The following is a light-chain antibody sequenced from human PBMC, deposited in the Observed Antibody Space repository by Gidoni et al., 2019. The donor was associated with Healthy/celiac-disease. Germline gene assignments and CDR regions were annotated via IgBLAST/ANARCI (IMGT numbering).Light chain of an antibody. Sequence: EIVITLSPATLSVSPGEKDTISSRASQRVSSNLAWYQQKPGQAPRLLIYGAYTSATGIPARYSGSGSGTEFTLTFSSLQSEDFAVYYCQQYNNWPPPITFGQGTRLEIK. CDR2: GAY. J-gene: IGKJ5*01. CDR3: QQYNNWPPPIT. CDR1: QRVSSN. V-gene: IGKV3-15*01.